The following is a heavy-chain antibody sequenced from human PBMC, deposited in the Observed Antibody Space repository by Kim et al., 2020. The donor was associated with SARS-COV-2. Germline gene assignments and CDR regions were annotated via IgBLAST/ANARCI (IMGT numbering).Heavy chain of an antibody. D-gene: IGHD2-2*01. CDR1: GGSFSGYY. CDR3: ARSSIVVVPAAMSWFDP. V-gene: IGHV4-34*01. J-gene: IGHJ5*02. Sequence: SETLSLTCAVYGGSFSGYYWSWIRQPPGKGLEWIGEINHSGSTNYNPSLKSRVTISVDTSKNQFSLKLSSVTAADTAVYYCARSSIVVVPAAMSWFDPWG. CDR2: INHSGST.